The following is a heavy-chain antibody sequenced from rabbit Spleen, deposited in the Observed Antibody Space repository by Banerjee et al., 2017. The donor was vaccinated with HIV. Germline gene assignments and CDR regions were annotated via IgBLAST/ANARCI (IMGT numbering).Heavy chain of an antibody. CDR2: IYAGTTGGT. CDR3: ARDLVGVIGWNFDW. D-gene: IGHD5-1*01. Sequence: QEQLVESGGGLVKPGASLTLTCTASGFSFSSSYYYIYWVRQAPGKGLEWIACIYAGTTGGTHYASWAKGRFTISKTSSTTVTLQLTSLTAADTATYFCARDLVGVIGWNFDWWGPGTLVTVS. J-gene: IGHJ4*01. V-gene: IGHV1S45*01. CDR1: GFSFSSSYY.